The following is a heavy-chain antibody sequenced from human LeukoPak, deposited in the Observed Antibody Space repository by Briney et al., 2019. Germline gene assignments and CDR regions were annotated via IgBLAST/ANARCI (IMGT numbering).Heavy chain of an antibody. J-gene: IGHJ4*02. V-gene: IGHV3-64*01. CDR2: ISSNGGST. Sequence: GGSLRLSCAASGFTFSSYAMHWVRQAPGKGLEYVSAISSNGGSTYYANSVKGRFTISRDNSKNALYLQMGSLRAEDMAVYYCASGLAFDYWGQGNPGHRLL. CDR3: ASGLAFDY. CDR1: GFTFSSYA. D-gene: IGHD3/OR15-3a*01.